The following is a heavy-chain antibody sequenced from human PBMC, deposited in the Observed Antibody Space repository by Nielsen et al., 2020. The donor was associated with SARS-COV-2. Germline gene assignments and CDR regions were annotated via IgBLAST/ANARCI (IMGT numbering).Heavy chain of an antibody. J-gene: IGHJ4*02. V-gene: IGHV4-59*01. D-gene: IGHD3-9*01. CDR2: ISYNGNI. CDR1: GGSISGYY. CDR3: AGGLDSPPDLPIAY. Sequence: SETLSLTCTVSGGSISGYYWSWIRQPPGKGLEWLAFISYNGNIKYSPSLKSRLTMSLNTNYFSLKVTSVTTADTAVYYCAGGLDSPPDLPIAYWGQGTLVTVPS.